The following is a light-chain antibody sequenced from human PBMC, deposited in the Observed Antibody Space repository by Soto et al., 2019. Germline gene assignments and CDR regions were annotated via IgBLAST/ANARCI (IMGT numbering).Light chain of an antibody. CDR3: MQGTYWPYT. Sequence: DVVMTQSPLSLPVTLGQSASVSCRSSESVLYRDGNSYLSWFQQRPGQSPRRLIYKVSNRDSGVPDRFSGSGSDTDFTLKLSRVEAEDVGVYYCMQGTYWPYTFGQGTQLEIK. J-gene: IGKJ2*01. V-gene: IGKV2-30*01. CDR2: KVS. CDR1: ESVLYRDGNSY.